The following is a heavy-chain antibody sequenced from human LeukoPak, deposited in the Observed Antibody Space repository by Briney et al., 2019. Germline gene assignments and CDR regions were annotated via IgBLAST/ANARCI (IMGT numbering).Heavy chain of an antibody. V-gene: IGHV3-9*01. Sequence: GGSLRLSCAASGFTFDDYAMHWVRQAPGKGLEWVSGISWNSGSIGYADSVKGRFTISRDNAKNSLYLQMNSLRAEDTAVYYCARGGGSRDGYNYVDVWGKGTTVTVSS. CDR3: ARGGGSRDGYNYVDV. J-gene: IGHJ6*03. CDR2: ISWNSGSI. D-gene: IGHD5-24*01. CDR1: GFTFDDYA.